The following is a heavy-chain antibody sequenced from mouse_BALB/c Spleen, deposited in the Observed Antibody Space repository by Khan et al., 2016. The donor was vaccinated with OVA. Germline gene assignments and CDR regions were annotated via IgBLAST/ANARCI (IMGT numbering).Heavy chain of an antibody. V-gene: IGHV14-3*02. CDR2: IAPANGNS. Sequence: EVELVESGAELVKPGASVKLSCTASGFNIIDTYLHWVKQRPEQGLEWIGRIAPANGNSKYDPKFQGKATITADTSSNTSYLQLNSLTSEDSAVYYGARPSYDPRDFEVWGAGTTVTVSS. D-gene: IGHD2-3*01. CDR1: GFNIIDTY. J-gene: IGHJ1*01. CDR3: ARPSYDPRDFEV.